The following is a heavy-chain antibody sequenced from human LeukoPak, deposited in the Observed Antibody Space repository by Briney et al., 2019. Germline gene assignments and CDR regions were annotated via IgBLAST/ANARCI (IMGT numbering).Heavy chain of an antibody. Sequence: SETLSLTCTVSGGSISSSSYYWGWLRQPPGKGLEWIGSFYYSGSTYYNPSLKSRVTISLDTSKNQFSLRLSSVTAADTALYYCARLGGTYYGDFDSWGQGTLVTVSS. V-gene: IGHV4-39*01. CDR2: FYYSGST. D-gene: IGHD1-26*01. CDR1: GGSISSSSYY. J-gene: IGHJ4*02. CDR3: ARLGGTYYGDFDS.